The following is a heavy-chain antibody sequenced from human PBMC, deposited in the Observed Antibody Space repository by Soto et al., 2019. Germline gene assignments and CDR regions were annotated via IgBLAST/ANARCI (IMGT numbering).Heavy chain of an antibody. CDR2: ISYDGSNK. D-gene: IGHD7-27*01. Sequence: VQLVESGGGVVQPGRSLRLSCAASGFTFSSYGMHWVRQAPGKGLEWVAVISYDGSNKYYADSVKGRFTISRDNSKNTLYLQMNSLRAEDTAVYYCAKQSAITGDGRSGYFDLWGRGTLVTVSS. CDR3: AKQSAITGDGRSGYFDL. CDR1: GFTFSSYG. J-gene: IGHJ2*01. V-gene: IGHV3-30*18.